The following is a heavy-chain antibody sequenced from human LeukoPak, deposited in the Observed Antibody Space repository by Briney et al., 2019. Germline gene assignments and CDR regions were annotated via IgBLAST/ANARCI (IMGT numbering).Heavy chain of an antibody. Sequence: GGSLRLSCAASGFTVSSTYMSWLRQAPGKGLEWVSLIYTGGTTYYADSVKGRFTISRDNSGNTLYLQMNSLRAEDTAVYYCARGITGSNNWFDPWGQGTLVTVSS. CDR1: GFTVSSTY. D-gene: IGHD1-20*01. J-gene: IGHJ5*02. CDR3: ARGITGSNNWFDP. V-gene: IGHV3-53*01. CDR2: IYTGGTT.